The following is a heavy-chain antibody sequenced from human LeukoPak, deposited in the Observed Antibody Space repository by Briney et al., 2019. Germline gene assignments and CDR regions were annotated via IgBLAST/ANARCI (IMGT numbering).Heavy chain of an antibody. Sequence: SETLSLTCAVSGGSISSGGYSWSWIRQPPGKGLEWIGYIYHSGSTYYNPSLKSRVTISVDRSKNQFSLKLSSVTAADTAVYYCARVDIGSGDNVFSHFDYWGQGTLVTVSS. CDR1: GGSISSGGYS. J-gene: IGHJ4*02. D-gene: IGHD5/OR15-5a*01. V-gene: IGHV4-30-2*01. CDR3: ARVDIGSGDNVFSHFDY. CDR2: IYHSGST.